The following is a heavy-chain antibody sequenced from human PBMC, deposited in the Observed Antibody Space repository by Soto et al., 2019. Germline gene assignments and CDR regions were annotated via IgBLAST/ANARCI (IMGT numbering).Heavy chain of an antibody. Sequence: QVQLVQSGAEVKKPGSSVKVSCKASGGTFSTYVITWLRQAPGQGLEWMGGIIPIFGTPHYAQKFQGRASITADEYTSTAYMELSSLRSDDTAVYYCARPTLEYYYDNCGYSSDYWGQGTLVTVSS. V-gene: IGHV1-69*12. CDR2: IIPIFGTP. D-gene: IGHD3-22*01. CDR1: GGTFSTYV. CDR3: ARPTLEYYYDNCGYSSDY. J-gene: IGHJ4*02.